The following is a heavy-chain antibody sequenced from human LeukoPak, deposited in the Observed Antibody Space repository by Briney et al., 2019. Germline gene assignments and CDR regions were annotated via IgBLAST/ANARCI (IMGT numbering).Heavy chain of an antibody. Sequence: SETLTLTCSVSGGSLSSHYWSWIRQPPGKGLELIGHIHDTGSTFYNPSLRGRVTISLDTSNNQFSLKLTSMTAADTAVYYCARFSSGCSTSSCYLTYWGQGTLVTVS. CDR2: IHDTGST. J-gene: IGHJ4*02. V-gene: IGHV4-59*11. CDR1: GGSLSSHY. CDR3: ARFSSGCSTSSCYLTY. D-gene: IGHD2-2*01.